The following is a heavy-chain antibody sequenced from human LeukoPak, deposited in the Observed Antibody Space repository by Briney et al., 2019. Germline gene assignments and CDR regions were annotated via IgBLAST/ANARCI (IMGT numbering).Heavy chain of an antibody. V-gene: IGHV4-39*01. Sequence: PSDTLSLTCSVCCLHISCSSYLWGGIRQAPGKGLEWIGSIYYSGRTYYNPSLKSRVTISVDTSKNQFSLKLSSVTAADTAVYYCARVWGSYRDNSYYFDYWGQGTLVTVSS. CDR1: CLHISCSSYL. CDR2: IYYSGRT. D-gene: IGHD3-16*02. CDR3: ARVWGSYRDNSYYFDY. J-gene: IGHJ4*02.